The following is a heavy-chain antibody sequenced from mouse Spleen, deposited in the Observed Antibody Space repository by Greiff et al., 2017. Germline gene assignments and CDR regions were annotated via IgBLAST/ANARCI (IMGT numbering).Heavy chain of an antibody. J-gene: IGHJ3*01. CDR2: ISSGSSTI. CDR1: GFTFSDYG. Sequence: EVMLVESGGGLVKPGGSLKLSCAASGFTFSDYGMHWVRQALEKGLEWVAYISSGSSTIYYADTVKGRFTISRDNAKNTLFLQMTSLRSEDTAMYYCARPLWGLAWFAYWGQGTLVTVSA. V-gene: IGHV5-17*01. D-gene: IGHD1-1*02. CDR3: ARPLWGLAWFAY.